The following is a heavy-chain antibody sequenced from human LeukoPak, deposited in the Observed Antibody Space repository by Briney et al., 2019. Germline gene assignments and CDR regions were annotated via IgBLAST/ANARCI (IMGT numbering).Heavy chain of an antibody. Sequence: SVKVSCKASGGTFSSYAISWVRQAPGQGLEWMGGIIPIFGTANYAQKFQGRVTITADESTSTAYMELSSLRSEDTAVYYCARINHYDILTGYYDRGQGTLVTVSS. CDR2: IIPIFGTA. D-gene: IGHD3-9*01. V-gene: IGHV1-69*01. J-gene: IGHJ4*02. CDR1: GGTFSSYA. CDR3: ARINHYDILTGYYD.